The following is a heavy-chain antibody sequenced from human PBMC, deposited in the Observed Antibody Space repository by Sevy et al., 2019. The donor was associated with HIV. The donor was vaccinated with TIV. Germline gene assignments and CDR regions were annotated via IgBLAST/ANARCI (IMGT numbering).Heavy chain of an antibody. CDR2: ISSSGSTI. CDR3: AREGGSTYCSGGSCYVYYYYYGMDV. D-gene: IGHD2-15*01. V-gene: IGHV3-48*03. Sequence: GESLKISCAASGFTFSSYEMNWVRQAPGKGLEWVSYISSSGSTIYYADSVKGRFTISRDNAKNSLYLQMNSLRAEDTAVYYCAREGGSTYCSGGSCYVYYYYYGMDVWGQGTTVTVSS. J-gene: IGHJ6*02. CDR1: GFTFSSYE.